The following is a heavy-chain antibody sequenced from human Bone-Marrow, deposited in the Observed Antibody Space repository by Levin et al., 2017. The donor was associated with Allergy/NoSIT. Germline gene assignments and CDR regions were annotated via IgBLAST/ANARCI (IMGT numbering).Heavy chain of an antibody. CDR1: GFTFSSYS. Sequence: GGSLRLSCAASGFTFSSYSMNWVRQAPGRGLEWVSYISRSSSTISYADSVKGRFTISRDNAKNSLYLQMNSLRDEDTAVYYCARPDCSGTSCYYFFDAWGEGTLVTVSS. D-gene: IGHD2-2*01. CDR3: ARPDCSGTSCYYFFDA. J-gene: IGHJ4*02. V-gene: IGHV3-48*02. CDR2: ISRSSSTI.